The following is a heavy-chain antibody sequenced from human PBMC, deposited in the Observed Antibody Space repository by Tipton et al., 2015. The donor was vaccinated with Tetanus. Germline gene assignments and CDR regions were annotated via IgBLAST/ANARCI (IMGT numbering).Heavy chain of an antibody. V-gene: IGHV4-30-4*01. Sequence: TLSLTCTVSGDSLSNGDYYWSWIRQPPGKGLESIGYIYYSGSTYYNPSLKSRVTISVDTSKNQFSLRLSSVTAADTAVYYCARDHGITWGGMGHYYGMDVWGQGTTVTVYS. J-gene: IGHJ6*02. CDR3: ARDHGITWGGMGHYYGMDV. CDR1: GDSLSNGDYY. CDR2: IYYSGST. D-gene: IGHD3-16*01.